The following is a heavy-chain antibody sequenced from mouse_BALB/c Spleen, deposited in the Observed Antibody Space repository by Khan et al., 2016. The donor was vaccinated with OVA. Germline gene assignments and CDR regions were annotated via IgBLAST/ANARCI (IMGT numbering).Heavy chain of an antibody. CDR2: INPSTDYT. CDR1: GYTFTSYW. J-gene: IGHJ3*01. D-gene: IGHD1-1*01. Sequence: QVQLQQSGAELAKPGASVKMSCKASGYTFTSYWMHWVKQRPGQGLEWIGYINPSTDYTEYNQKFKDKATLTADKSSSTAYMQLTSLTSEDSAVYCCTNHRSSSAWFTYWGQGTLVTVSA. CDR3: TNHRSSSAWFTY. V-gene: IGHV1-7*01.